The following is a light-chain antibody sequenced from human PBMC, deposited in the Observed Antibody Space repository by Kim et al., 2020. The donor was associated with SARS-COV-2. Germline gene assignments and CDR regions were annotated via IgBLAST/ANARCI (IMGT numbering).Light chain of an antibody. J-gene: IGKJ2*03. CDR3: QQTFSTQYS. Sequence: SASVGDRVTISCRASQSVSINLKWYQQKPGKAPRLLISAASSVQSGVPSRFSGSGSGTGFTLTINSLQPEDFGSYYCQQTFSTQYSFGQGTKLEI. CDR1: QSVSIN. V-gene: IGKV1-39*01. CDR2: AAS.